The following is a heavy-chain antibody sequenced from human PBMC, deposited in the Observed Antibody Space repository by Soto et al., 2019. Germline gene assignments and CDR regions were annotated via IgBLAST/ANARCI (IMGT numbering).Heavy chain of an antibody. CDR2: ISGYNGNT. J-gene: IGHJ4*02. D-gene: IGHD5-18*01. Sequence: ASVKVSCKASGYTFTTYGISWVRQAPGQGLEWMGWISGYNGNTNYAQKFQGRVTMTTDTSTSTAYMELRSLRSADTAVYYCAKGYNYGYFDYWGQGTLVTVSS. CDR1: GYTFTTYG. CDR3: AKGYNYGYFDY. V-gene: IGHV1-18*01.